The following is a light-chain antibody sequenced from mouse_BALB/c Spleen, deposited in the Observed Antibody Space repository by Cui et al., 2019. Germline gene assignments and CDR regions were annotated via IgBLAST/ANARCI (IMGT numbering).Light chain of an antibody. CDR2: YAS. Sequence: DILLTQSPAILSVSPGERVSFSCRASQSIGTSIHWYQQRTNGSPRLLIKYASESISGIPSRFSGSGSGTDFTLSINSVESEDIADYYCQQNNSWPFTFGSGTKLEIK. V-gene: IGKV5-48*01. CDR3: QQNNSWPFT. J-gene: IGKJ4*01. CDR1: QSIGTS.